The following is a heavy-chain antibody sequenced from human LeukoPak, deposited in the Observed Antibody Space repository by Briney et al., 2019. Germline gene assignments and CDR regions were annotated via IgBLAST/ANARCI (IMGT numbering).Heavy chain of an antibody. V-gene: IGHV1-69*06. CDR3: ARDPLGGPAALHRNWFDP. D-gene: IGHD2-2*01. CDR1: GGTFSSYA. CDR2: IIPIFGTA. Sequence: GASVKVSCKASGGTFSSYAISWVRQAPGQGLEWMGGIIPIFGTANYAQKFQGRVTITADKSTSTAYMELSSLRSEDTAVYYCARDPLGGPAALHRNWFDPWGQGTLVTVSS. J-gene: IGHJ5*02.